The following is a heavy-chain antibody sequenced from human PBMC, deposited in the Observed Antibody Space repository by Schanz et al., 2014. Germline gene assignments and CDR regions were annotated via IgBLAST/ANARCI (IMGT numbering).Heavy chain of an antibody. J-gene: IGHJ6*02. CDR2: VSYDGSKK. CDR1: GFTFSSYG. CDR3: VKDLQRELLRDDHYYGMDV. D-gene: IGHD1-26*01. Sequence: LVESGGGVVQPGRSLRLSCAASGFTFSSYGMHWVRQVPGKGLEWVAVVSYDGSKKYYADSVKGRFTTSRDNSKNTMSLQMNSLRAEDTAVYYCVKDLQRELLRDDHYYGMDVWGQGTTVTVSS. V-gene: IGHV3-33*06.